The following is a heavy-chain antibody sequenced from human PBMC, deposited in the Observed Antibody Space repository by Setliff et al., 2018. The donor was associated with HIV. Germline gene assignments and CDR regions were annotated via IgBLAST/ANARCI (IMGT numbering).Heavy chain of an antibody. Sequence: LRLSCVASGFTFSSSAMSWVRQAPGKGLEWVSLIQSSGITYYADSVKGRFTISRDNSNNTLSLQMSSLRAEDTALYYCAKLDYYDTSGSWARKVAIDFWGRGTMVTVSS. J-gene: IGHJ3*01. V-gene: IGHV3-23*01. CDR1: GFTFSSSA. D-gene: IGHD3-22*01. CDR3: AKLDYYDTSGSWARKVAIDF. CDR2: IQSSGIT.